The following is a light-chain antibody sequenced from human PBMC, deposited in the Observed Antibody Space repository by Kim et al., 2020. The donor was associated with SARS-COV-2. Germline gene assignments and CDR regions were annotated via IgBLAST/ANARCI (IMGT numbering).Light chain of an antibody. CDR1: SGHSSYA. V-gene: IGLV4-69*01. CDR2: LNSDGSH. CDR3: QAWGTGV. J-gene: IGLJ3*02. Sequence: QPALTQSPSASASLGASVRLTCTLSSGHSSYAIAWDQQQPEKGPRYLMKLNSDGSHSKGDGIPDRFSGSSSGAERYLTISSLQSEDEADYFCQAWGTGVFGGGTQLTVL.